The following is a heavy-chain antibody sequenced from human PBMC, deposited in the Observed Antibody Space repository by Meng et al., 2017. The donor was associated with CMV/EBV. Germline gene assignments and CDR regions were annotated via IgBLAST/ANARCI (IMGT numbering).Heavy chain of an antibody. D-gene: IGHD3-10*01. CDR1: GFSLSTSGVG. J-gene: IGHJ4*02. CDR2: IYWDDDK. V-gene: IGHV2-5*02. Sequence: QMTLKESGLTLVKPTRTLTLTCTFSGFSLSTSGVGVGWIRQPPGKALEWLALIYWDDDKRYSPSLKSRLTITKDTSKNQVVLTMTNMDPVDTATYYCAHRLHGSGSYYPYYFDYWGQGTLVTVSS. CDR3: AHRLHGSGSYYPYYFDY.